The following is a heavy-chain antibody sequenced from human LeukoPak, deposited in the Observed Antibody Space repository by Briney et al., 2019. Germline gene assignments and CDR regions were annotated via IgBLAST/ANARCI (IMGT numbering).Heavy chain of an antibody. V-gene: IGHV4-59*01. J-gene: IGHJ5*02. CDR3: ARDGYGSGSYGWFDP. CDR1: GVSITSSY. D-gene: IGHD3-10*01. CDR2: IYSGST. Sequence: PSETLSLTCSVSGVSITSSYWSWIRQTPGKGLEWIGNIYSGSTNYNPSFESRVTVSLDTSKNHFSLRLTSVTAADTALYYCARDGYGSGSYGWFDPWGQGTLVTVSS.